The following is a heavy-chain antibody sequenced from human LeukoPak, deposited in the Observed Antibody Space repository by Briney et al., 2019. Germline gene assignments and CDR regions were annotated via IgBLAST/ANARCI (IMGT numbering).Heavy chain of an antibody. D-gene: IGHD4-17*01. CDR2: IKTDGSTT. CDR1: GFTFSSSW. Sequence: GGSLRLSCAVSGFTFSSSWMHWVRQAPGKGLVWVSHIKTDGSTTAYADSVKGRFTISRGNAKNSLYLQMNSLRAEDTAVYYCARGRYGDYAWFDPWGQGTLVTVSS. CDR3: ARGRYGDYAWFDP. V-gene: IGHV3-74*01. J-gene: IGHJ5*02.